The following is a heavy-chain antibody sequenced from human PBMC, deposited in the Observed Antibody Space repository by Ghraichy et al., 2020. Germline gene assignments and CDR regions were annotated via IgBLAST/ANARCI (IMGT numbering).Heavy chain of an antibody. V-gene: IGHV3-23*01. Sequence: GGSPRLSCAASGFSFSSYAMTWVRQAPGKGLEWVSSMSGSGGSTYHADSVRGRFTISRDNSKYTLYLQMNSLRAEDTAVYYCAKGFRSSGYWGIDYWGQGTLVTVSS. D-gene: IGHD3-22*01. J-gene: IGHJ4*02. CDR3: AKGFRSSGYWGIDY. CDR1: GFSFSSYA. CDR2: MSGSGGST.